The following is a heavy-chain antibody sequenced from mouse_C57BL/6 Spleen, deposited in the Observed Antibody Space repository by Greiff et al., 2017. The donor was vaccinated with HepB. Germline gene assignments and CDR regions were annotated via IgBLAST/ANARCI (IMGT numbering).Heavy chain of an antibody. V-gene: IGHV1-59*01. J-gene: IGHJ3*01. CDR1: GYTFTSYW. CDR2: IDPSDSYT. D-gene: IGHD4-1*01. Sequence: QVQLQQPGAELVRPGTSVKLSCKASGYTFTSYWMHWVKQRPGQGLEWIGVIDPSDSYTNYNQKFKGKATLTVDTSSSTAYMQLSSLTSEDSAVYYCAREELRFAYWGQGTLVTVSA. CDR3: AREELRFAY.